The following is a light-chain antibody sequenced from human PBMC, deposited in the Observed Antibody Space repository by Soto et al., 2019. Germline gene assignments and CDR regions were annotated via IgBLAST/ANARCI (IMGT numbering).Light chain of an antibody. CDR2: MGS. CDR1: QSLLHSNGYTY. Sequence: DIVVTQSPLSLTVTPGEPASISCRSSQSLLHSNGYTYLDWYLQKPGQSPQVLIYMGSNRASGVPDRFSGSGSRTDFTLKISRVEAEDVGVYYCMQTLQTRTFGQGTKVEI. J-gene: IGKJ1*01. CDR3: MQTLQTRT. V-gene: IGKV2-28*01.